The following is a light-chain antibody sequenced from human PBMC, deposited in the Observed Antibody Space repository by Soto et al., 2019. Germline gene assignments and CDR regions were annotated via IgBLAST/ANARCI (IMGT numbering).Light chain of an antibody. V-gene: IGKV1-39*01. CDR3: QPTYSTPRGA. CDR2: AAS. J-gene: IGKJ1*01. CDR1: ESIRNN. Sequence: DIQMTQSPSSLSASVGDRVTITCRASESIRNNLNWYQQKPGKAPKLLIYAASTLQGGVPSRFSGGGSGTEFTLTIGSLQPEDFTTYYRQPTYSTPRGAFGQGTKVEFK.